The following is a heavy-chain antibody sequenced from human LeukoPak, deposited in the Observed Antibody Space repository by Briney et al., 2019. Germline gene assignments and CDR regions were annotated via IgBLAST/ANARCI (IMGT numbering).Heavy chain of an antibody. CDR3: ARDRNFVAFDI. V-gene: IGHV3-21*06. CDR1: GFTFTAFT. D-gene: IGHD1-14*01. Sequence: GGSLRLSCAASGFTFTAFTINWVRQAPGKGLEWVSSISSSSFIYFADSLEGRFTISRDNAKNSVYLQINSLRAEDTAVYYCARDRNFVAFDIWGQGTMVTVSS. CDR2: ISSSSFI. J-gene: IGHJ3*02.